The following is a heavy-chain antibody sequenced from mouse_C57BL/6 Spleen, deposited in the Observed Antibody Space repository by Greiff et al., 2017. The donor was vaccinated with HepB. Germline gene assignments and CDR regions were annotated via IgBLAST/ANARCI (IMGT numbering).Heavy chain of an antibody. CDR1: GFTFSDYG. Sequence: VQLKESGGGLVKPGGSLKLSCAASGFTFSDYGMHWVRQAPEKGLEWVAYISSGSSTIYYADTVKGRFTISRDNAKNTLFLQMTSLRSEDTAMYYCARPCPNWNDFDYWGQGTTLTVSS. CDR2: ISSGSSTI. D-gene: IGHD4-1*01. V-gene: IGHV5-17*01. J-gene: IGHJ2*01. CDR3: ARPCPNWNDFDY.